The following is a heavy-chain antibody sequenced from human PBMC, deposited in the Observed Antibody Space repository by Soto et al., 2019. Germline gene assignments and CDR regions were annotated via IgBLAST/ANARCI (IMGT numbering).Heavy chain of an antibody. J-gene: IGHJ5*02. V-gene: IGHV4-61*01. D-gene: IGHD2-2*01. CDR1: GGSVSSGNYY. CDR3: AREYHP. CDR2: IYNSGTT. Sequence: QVQLQESGPGLVKPSETLSLTCTVSGGSVSSGNYYWTWIRQTPGKGLEWIGHIYNSGTTNYNPTLKSRVSISVDTTKNQVSLKLDSVTAADTAMYYCAREYHPWGQGTLVTVSS.